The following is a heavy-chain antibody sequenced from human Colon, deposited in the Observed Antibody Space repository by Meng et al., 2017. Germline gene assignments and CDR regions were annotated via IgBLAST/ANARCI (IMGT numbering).Heavy chain of an antibody. CDR1: GGSISGNY. CDR3: AKYDRPPYCFEY. Sequence: VKLQESGPGLVKPSETLSLTCTVSGGSISGNYWSWIRQSPGRGLEWIAYIYYTGSTNYNPSFKSRATISVDTSKNQFSLNLASVTAADTAVYYCAKYDRPPYCFEYWGQGTLVTVSS. D-gene: IGHD2-15*01. J-gene: IGHJ4*02. V-gene: IGHV4-59*01. CDR2: IYYTGST.